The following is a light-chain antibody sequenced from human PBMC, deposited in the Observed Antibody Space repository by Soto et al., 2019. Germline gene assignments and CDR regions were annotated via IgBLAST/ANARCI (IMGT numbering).Light chain of an antibody. CDR1: QSISSW. CDR3: KQYNSYWT. V-gene: IGKV1-5*01. J-gene: IGKJ1*01. Sequence: EMQMTQSPSTLSASVGDRVTITCRASQSISSWLAWYQQKPGKAPKLLIYDASSLESGVPSRFSGSGSGTEFTLTISSLQPDDFATYYCKQYNSYWTFGQGTKVDIK. CDR2: DAS.